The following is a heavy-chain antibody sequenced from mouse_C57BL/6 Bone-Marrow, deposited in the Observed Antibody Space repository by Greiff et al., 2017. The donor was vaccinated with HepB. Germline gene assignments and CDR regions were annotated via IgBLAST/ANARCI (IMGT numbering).Heavy chain of an antibody. CDR2: INPGSGGT. V-gene: IGHV1-54*01. J-gene: IGHJ2*01. CDR3: ARENSPFDY. D-gene: IGHD2-12*01. CDR1: GYAFTNYL. Sequence: VQLQQSGAELVRPGTSVKVSCKASGYAFTNYLIEWVKQRPGQGLEWIGVINPGSGGTNYNEKFKGKATLTADKSSSTAYMQLSSLTSEDSAVYFCARENSPFDYWGQGTTRTVSS.